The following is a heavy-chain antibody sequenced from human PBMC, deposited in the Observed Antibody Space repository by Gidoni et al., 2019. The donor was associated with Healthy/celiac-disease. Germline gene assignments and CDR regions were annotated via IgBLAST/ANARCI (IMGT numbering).Heavy chain of an antibody. V-gene: IGHV1-69*01. CDR1: AGIFSSYA. CDR2: IISIFGTT. Sequence: QVQLVQSGAEVKKPRSSLKVSCQASAGIFSSYAISWLRQAPGQGLEWMGGIISIFGTTNYAQEFQGRVTITADESTSTAYMELSSLRSEDTAVYYCARDVGALFDYWGQGTLVTVSS. J-gene: IGHJ4*02. D-gene: IGHD1-26*01. CDR3: ARDVGALFDY.